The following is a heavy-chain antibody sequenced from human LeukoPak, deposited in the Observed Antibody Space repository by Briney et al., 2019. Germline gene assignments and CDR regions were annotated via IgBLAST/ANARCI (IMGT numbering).Heavy chain of an antibody. Sequence: PSGTLSLTCAVSGDSISSTNWWSWVRQAPGKGLEWVSYISSSGTTIYYADSVKGRFTISRDNAKNSLYLQMNSLRAEDTAVYYCATESERGMGYWGQGTLVTVSS. CDR2: ISSSGTTI. CDR3: ATESERGMGY. V-gene: IGHV3-48*04. J-gene: IGHJ4*02. D-gene: IGHD3-16*01. CDR1: GDSISSTN.